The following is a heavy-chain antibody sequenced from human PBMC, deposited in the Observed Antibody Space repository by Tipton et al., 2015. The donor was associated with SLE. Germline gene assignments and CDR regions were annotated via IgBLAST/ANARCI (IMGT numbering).Heavy chain of an antibody. CDR2: IYTSGST. Sequence: TLSLTCTVSGDSISSGLYYWSWIRQPAGKGLEWIGRIYTSGSTNYHTSLRSRVTVSLDTSKNQISLNLTSVTAADTALYFCARDQFATVGAFDLWGQGTMVTFSS. V-gene: IGHV4-61*02. D-gene: IGHD1-14*01. J-gene: IGHJ3*01. CDR3: ARDQFATVGAFDL. CDR1: GDSISSGLYY.